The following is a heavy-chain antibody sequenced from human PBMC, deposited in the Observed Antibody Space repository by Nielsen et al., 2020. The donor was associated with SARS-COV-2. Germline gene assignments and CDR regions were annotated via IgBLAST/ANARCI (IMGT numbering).Heavy chain of an antibody. J-gene: IGHJ5*02. CDR1: GFSFTNYW. V-gene: IGHV5-10-1*01. CDR2: IDPTDSHT. Sequence: KVSCKAAGFSFTNYWISWVRQLPGKGLEWMGNIDPTDSHTNYSPSFQGHVTISADKYITTAYLQWSSLEASDSAMYYCARQPRSIISNWFDPWGQGTLVTVST. CDR3: ARQPRSIISNWFDP. D-gene: IGHD1-14*01.